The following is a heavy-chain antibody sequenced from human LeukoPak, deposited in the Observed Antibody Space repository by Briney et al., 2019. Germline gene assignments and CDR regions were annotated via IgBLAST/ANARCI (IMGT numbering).Heavy chain of an antibody. J-gene: IGHJ6*02. CDR1: GGTFISYA. V-gene: IGHV1-69*01. D-gene: IGHD2-21*01. CDR2: IIPIFGTA. CDR3: ARGRSGDHDTYYYYGMDV. Sequence: SVKVSCKASGGTFISYAISWVRQAPGQGLEWMGGIIPIFGTANYAQKFQGRVTITADESTSTAYMDLSSLRSEDTAVYYCARGRSGDHDTYYYYGMDVWGQETTVTVSS.